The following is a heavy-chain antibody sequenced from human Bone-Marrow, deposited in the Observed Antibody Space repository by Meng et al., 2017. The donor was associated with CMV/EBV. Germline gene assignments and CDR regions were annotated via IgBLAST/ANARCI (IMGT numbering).Heavy chain of an antibody. J-gene: IGHJ4*02. Sequence: SCTVSGGSISSSSYYWGWIRQPPGKGLEWIGSIYYSGSTYYNPSPKSRVTISVDTSKNQFSLKLSSVTAADTAVYYCARDHPRNWELHGVGFDYWGQGTLVTVSS. CDR1: GGSISSSSYY. CDR3: ARDHPRNWELHGVGFDY. D-gene: IGHD1-26*01. V-gene: IGHV4-39*07. CDR2: IYYSGST.